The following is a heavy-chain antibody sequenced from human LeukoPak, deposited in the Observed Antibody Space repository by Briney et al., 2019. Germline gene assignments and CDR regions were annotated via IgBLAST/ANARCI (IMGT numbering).Heavy chain of an antibody. D-gene: IGHD3-22*01. CDR1: GGSIRSYF. V-gene: IGHV4-4*07. CDR2: IYTSGST. J-gene: IGHJ6*02. CDR3: ARDRVDSSGYYYYYGVDV. Sequence: SETQSLTCTVSGGSIRSYFWSWIRQPAGKGLEWIGRIYTSGSTSYNPSLKSRVTMSVDTSTNQLSLKLSSVTAADTAVYYCARDRVDSSGYYYYYGVDVWGQGTTVTVSS.